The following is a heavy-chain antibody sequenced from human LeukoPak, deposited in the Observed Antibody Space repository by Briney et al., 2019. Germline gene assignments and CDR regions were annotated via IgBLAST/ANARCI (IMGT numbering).Heavy chain of an antibody. Sequence: SETLSLTCTVSSGSISGSSYFWGWIRQPPGKGLEWIGSIYYSGSTYYNPSLKSRVTISVDTSKNQFSLKLSSVTAADTAVYYCARMEYSSGWYFDYWGQGTLVTVSS. CDR1: SGSISGSSYF. J-gene: IGHJ4*02. V-gene: IGHV4-39*01. CDR3: ARMEYSSGWYFDY. D-gene: IGHD6-19*01. CDR2: IYYSGST.